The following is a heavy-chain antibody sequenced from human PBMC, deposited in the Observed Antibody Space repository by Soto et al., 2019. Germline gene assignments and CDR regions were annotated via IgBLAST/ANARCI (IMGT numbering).Heavy chain of an antibody. Sequence: EVPLLESGGGLVQPGGSLRLSCAASGFTFSSYAMSWVRQAPGKGLEWVSAISGSGGSTYYADSVKGRFTISRDNSKNTLYLQMNSLRAEDTAVYYCAIPPGVPVIGRWFDPWGQGTLVTVSS. CDR2: ISGSGGST. V-gene: IGHV3-23*01. CDR1: GFTFSSYA. CDR3: AIPPGVPVIGRWFDP. J-gene: IGHJ5*02. D-gene: IGHD3-10*01.